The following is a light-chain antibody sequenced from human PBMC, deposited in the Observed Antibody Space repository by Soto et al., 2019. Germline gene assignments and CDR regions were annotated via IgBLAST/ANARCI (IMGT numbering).Light chain of an antibody. Sequence: QSALTQPRSVSGSPGQSVTISCTGTSCDVGGYNYVSWYQQHPGKAPKLMIYEVSKRPSGAPDRFSGSKSGNTASLTISGLQTEDEADYYFCSYAGTYTVLFGGGTKLTVL. V-gene: IGLV2-11*01. J-gene: IGLJ2*01. CDR1: SCDVGGYNY. CDR2: EVS. CDR3: CSYAGTYTVL.